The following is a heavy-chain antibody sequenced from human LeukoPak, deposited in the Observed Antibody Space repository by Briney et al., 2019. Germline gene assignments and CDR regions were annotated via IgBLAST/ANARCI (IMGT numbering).Heavy chain of an antibody. J-gene: IGHJ4*02. V-gene: IGHV3-23*01. CDR2: ISDSGGNT. D-gene: IGHD1-26*01. CDR1: GFTFSSFA. Sequence: GGSLRLSCAASGFTFSSFAVGWVRQAPGKGLEWLSGISDSGGNTFYADSVKGRFTISRDNSKSTLYLQMNSLRAEDTAVYYCAKAVQPTTGIVYWGQGTLVTVSS. CDR3: AKAVQPTTGIVY.